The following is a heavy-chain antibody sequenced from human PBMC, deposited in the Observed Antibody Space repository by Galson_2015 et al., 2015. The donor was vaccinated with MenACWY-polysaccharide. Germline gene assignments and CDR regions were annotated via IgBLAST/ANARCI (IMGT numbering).Heavy chain of an antibody. D-gene: IGHD6-25*01. CDR2: IFWDENK. CDR1: GFSLRTPGVG. V-gene: IGHV2-5*02. Sequence: PALVKPTQTLTLTCSVSGFSLRTPGVGVGWIRQPPGKALEWLAVIFWDENKGYKPLMRRRLTVTKDTSKNQVVLTLTNVDPDDPATYYCAHRMGVAAAFDFWGQGAPVSVSS. J-gene: IGHJ4*02. CDR3: AHRMGVAAAFDF.